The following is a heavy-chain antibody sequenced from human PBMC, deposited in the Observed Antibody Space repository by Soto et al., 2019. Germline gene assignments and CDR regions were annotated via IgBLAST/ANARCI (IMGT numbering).Heavy chain of an antibody. V-gene: IGHV4-4*02. CDR2: IYHSGST. J-gene: IGHJ6*02. CDR1: GASISSSNW. CDR3: ARDEAQDCYYGMDV. Sequence: QVQLQESGPGLVKPSGTLSLTCAVSGASISSSNWWGWVRQPPGKGLEWIGEIYHSGSTNYNPSHKRRVTISVDKSTTQFSLKLSSVPAADTAVDYCARDEAQDCYYGMDVWGQGTTVTVS.